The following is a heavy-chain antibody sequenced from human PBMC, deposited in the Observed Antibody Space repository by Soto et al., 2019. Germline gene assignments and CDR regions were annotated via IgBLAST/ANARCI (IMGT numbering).Heavy chain of an antibody. CDR2: IDSDDGKT. Sequence: VQLLESGGGLIQPGGSLRLSCVASGFTFSSYAMNWVRQGPGTGLEWVAVIDSDDGKTYYANAVKGRFSISRDNSKXXXXLQMNSLRVEDTATYYCVKAGYTSGLLWGQGTLVTV. V-gene: IGHV3-23*01. J-gene: IGHJ4*02. CDR3: VKAGYTSGLL. CDR1: GFTFSSYA. D-gene: IGHD6-25*01.